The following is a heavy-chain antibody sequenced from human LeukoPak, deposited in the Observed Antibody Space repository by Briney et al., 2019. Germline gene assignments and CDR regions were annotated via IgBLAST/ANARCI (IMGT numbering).Heavy chain of an antibody. V-gene: IGHV3-11*04. J-gene: IGHJ6*02. CDR3: ARVGSSSWYGYYYYYGMDV. D-gene: IGHD6-13*01. Sequence: GGSLRLSCAASGFTFSDYYMSWIRQAPGKGLEWVSYISSSGSTIYYADSVKGRFTISRDNAKNSLYLQMNSLRAEDTAVYYCARVGSSSWYGYYYYYGMDVWGQGTTVTVSS. CDR2: ISSSGSTI. CDR1: GFTFSDYY.